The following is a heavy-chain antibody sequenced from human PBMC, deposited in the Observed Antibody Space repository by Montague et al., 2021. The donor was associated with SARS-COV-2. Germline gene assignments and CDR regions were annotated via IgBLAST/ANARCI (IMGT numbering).Heavy chain of an antibody. Sequence: SETLSLTCTVSGGSISSYYWSWIRQPPGKGLEWIGYIYYSGSTNYNPSLKSRVTISVDTSKNQFSLKLTSVTAADTAVYYCARGRDGYYHRSALFDYWGQGTLVTVPS. V-gene: IGHV4-59*01. CDR3: ARGRDGYYHRSALFDY. CDR2: IYYSGST. D-gene: IGHD3-22*01. CDR1: GGSISSYY. J-gene: IGHJ4*02.